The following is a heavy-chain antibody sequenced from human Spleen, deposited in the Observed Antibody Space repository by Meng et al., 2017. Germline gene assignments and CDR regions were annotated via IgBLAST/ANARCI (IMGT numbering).Heavy chain of an antibody. CDR3: ARVEGTIAAAGGSWFDP. D-gene: IGHD6-13*01. V-gene: IGHV4-34*01. Sequence: QAEPSQWGPGLLKPSGPLSLTCAVYGGSFSGYYWIWIRQPPGKGLEWIGEINHSGSTNYNPSLKSRVTISVDTSKNQFSLKLSSVTAADTAVYYCARVEGTIAAAGGSWFDPWGQGTLVTVSS. CDR2: INHSGST. CDR1: GGSFSGYY. J-gene: IGHJ5*02.